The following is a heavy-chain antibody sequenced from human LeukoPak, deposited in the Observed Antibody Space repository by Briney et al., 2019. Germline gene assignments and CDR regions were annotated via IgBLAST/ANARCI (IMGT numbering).Heavy chain of an antibody. Sequence: ETLSLTCAVYGGSFSGYYWSWIRQPPGKGLEWIGEINHSGSTNYNPSLKSRVTISVDTSKNQFSLKLSSVTAADTAVYYCARGHDSSGYYYSETFDYWGQGTLVTVSS. J-gene: IGHJ4*02. CDR3: ARGHDSSGYYYSETFDY. V-gene: IGHV4-34*01. CDR2: INHSGST. CDR1: GGSFSGYY. D-gene: IGHD3-22*01.